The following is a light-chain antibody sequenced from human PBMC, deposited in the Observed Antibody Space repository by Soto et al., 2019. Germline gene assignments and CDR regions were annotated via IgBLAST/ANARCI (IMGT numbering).Light chain of an antibody. J-gene: IGKJ2*01. CDR1: QSISNW. CDR2: KAS. V-gene: IGKV1-5*03. CDR3: QPFDSYSST. Sequence: DIQMTQSPSTLSASVGDRVTITCRASQSISNWLAWYQQKPGKAHKLLIYKASILESGVPSRFSRRGSETEFTLSINSLQPDDVETYYCQPFDSYSSTFGQGTRLAIK.